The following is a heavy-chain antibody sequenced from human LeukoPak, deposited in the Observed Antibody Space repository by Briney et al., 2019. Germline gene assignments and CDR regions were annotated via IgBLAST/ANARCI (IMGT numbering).Heavy chain of an antibody. V-gene: IGHV3-23*01. CDR1: GFTFSSYW. Sequence: GGSLRLSCAASGFTFSSYWMSWVRQAPGKGLEWVSAISGSGGSTYYADSVKGRFTISRDNSKNTLYLQMNSLRAEDTAVYYCAKDPHIRIAVAGSLHWGQGTLVTVSS. CDR3: AKDPHIRIAVAGSLH. D-gene: IGHD6-19*01. CDR2: ISGSGGST. J-gene: IGHJ4*02.